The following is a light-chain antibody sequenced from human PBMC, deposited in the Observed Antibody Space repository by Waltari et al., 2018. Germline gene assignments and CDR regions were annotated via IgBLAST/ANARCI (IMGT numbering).Light chain of an antibody. CDR1: SSDIGNYNF. J-gene: IGLJ3*02. Sequence: SALTQPASVSGSPGQSITISCTGSSSDIGNYNFVPWYQQFPGKAPKLMIFEVNRRPSGVSSRFSGSKSGNTASLTISGLQAEDEADYYCCSYSSSRTFDWVFGGGTKLTVL. CDR2: EVN. CDR3: CSYSSSRTFDWV. V-gene: IGLV2-14*01.